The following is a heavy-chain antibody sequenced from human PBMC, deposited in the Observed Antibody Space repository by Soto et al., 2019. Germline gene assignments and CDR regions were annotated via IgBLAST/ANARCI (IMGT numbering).Heavy chain of an antibody. J-gene: IGHJ4*02. V-gene: IGHV2-5*02. D-gene: IGHD3-22*01. CDR1: GFSLSTREVG. CDR3: AHAYDGPSRY. CDR2: IYLDDSK. Sequence: QITLEQSGPKLVKPTQTLTLTCTSSGFSLSTREVGVGCIRHTSGKALEWLAVIYLDDSKHYSPSLKSRVTITTTTSTTQGVLAVTNSEPVDAAIVYCAHAYDGPSRYWGQGTLVTVSS.